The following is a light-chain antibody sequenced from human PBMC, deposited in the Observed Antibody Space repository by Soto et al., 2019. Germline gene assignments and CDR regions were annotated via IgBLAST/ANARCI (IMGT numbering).Light chain of an antibody. CDR2: SVS. J-gene: IGKJ4*01. CDR1: ETVDTSS. CDR3: HQYGSSPLT. Sequence: EIVLTQSPGTLSLSPGETATLSCRASETVDTSSLGWYQQKPGRAPSLLIYSVSRRATGIPDRFSASGSATDFTITITRLESEDFAVYYCHQYGSSPLTFGGGTKVEI. V-gene: IGKV3-20*01.